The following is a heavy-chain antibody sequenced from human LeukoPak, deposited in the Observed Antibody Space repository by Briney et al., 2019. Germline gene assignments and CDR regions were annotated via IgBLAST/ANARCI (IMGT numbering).Heavy chain of an antibody. Sequence: GGSLRLSCAASGFTFSSYAMSWVRLAPGKGLEWVSAISGSGGSTYYADSVKGRFTISRDNSKNTLCLQMNSLRAEDTAVYYCAKDLQLWYFDYWGQGTLVTVSS. CDR1: GFTFSSYA. V-gene: IGHV3-23*01. CDR2: ISGSGGST. CDR3: AKDLQLWYFDY. D-gene: IGHD1-1*01. J-gene: IGHJ4*02.